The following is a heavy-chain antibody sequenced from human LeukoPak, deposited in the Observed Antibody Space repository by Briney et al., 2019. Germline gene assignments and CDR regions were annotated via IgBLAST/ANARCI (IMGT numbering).Heavy chain of an antibody. CDR1: RYSFTSYS. CDR2: IYPGDSDT. Sequence: GESLKISCKGPRYSFTSYSIGWARQMPGKGLDWMGIIYPGDSDTRYSPSFQGQVTISADKSISTAYLQWSSLKASDTAMYYCAGRYSSGLYFDYWGQGTLVTVSS. V-gene: IGHV5-51*01. CDR3: AGRYSSGLYFDY. J-gene: IGHJ4*02. D-gene: IGHD6-19*01.